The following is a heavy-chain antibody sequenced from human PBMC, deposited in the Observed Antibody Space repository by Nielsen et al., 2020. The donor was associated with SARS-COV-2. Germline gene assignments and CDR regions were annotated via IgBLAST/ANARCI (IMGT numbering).Heavy chain of an antibody. D-gene: IGHD3-10*01. CDR2: ISSDGNYF. CDR3: ARAITMVRGVIPNGMDV. J-gene: IGHJ6*02. Sequence: VRQAPGKGLEWVSSISSDGNYFSYADSVKGRFTISRDNAKNSLFLQMHSLRAEDTAVYYCARAITMVRGVIPNGMDVWGQGTTVTVSS. V-gene: IGHV3-21*01.